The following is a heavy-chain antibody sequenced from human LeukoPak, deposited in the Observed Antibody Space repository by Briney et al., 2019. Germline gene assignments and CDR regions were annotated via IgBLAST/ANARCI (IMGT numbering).Heavy chain of an antibody. Sequence: GGPLRLSCSASGFTFSSYWMSWFRQAPGQGLDRVANIKQDGSEKYYVDSVKGRFTISRDNAKNSLYLQMNSLRAEDTAVYYCARKRGYSSYNWFDPWGQGTLVTVSS. V-gene: IGHV3-7*01. CDR1: GFTFSSYW. J-gene: IGHJ5*02. CDR3: ARKRGYSSYNWFDP. CDR2: IKQDGSEK. D-gene: IGHD5-18*01.